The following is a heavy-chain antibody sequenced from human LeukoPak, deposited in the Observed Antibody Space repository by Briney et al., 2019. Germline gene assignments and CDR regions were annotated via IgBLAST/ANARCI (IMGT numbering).Heavy chain of an antibody. V-gene: IGHV3-49*03. Sequence: GGSLRLSCTTSGFTFGDYAMSWFRQAPGKGLEWVGFIRNKNYGGTTEYATSVKGRFIISREDSKSIAYLQMNSLRAEDTAVYYCAKDREYYYGSGLPWGTDWGQGTLVTVSS. CDR1: GFTFGDYA. J-gene: IGHJ4*02. CDR2: IRNKNYGGTT. CDR3: AKDREYYYGSGLPWGTD. D-gene: IGHD3-10*01.